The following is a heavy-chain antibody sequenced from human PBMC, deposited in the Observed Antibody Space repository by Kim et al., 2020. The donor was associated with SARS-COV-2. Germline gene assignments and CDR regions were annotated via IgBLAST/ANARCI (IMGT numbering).Heavy chain of an antibody. J-gene: IGHJ4*02. Sequence: SETLSLTCAVYGGSSSGYYWSWILQPPGKGLECVGEINQRGSTKYNPSLKSRLTISINTSKNQFSLKLSSVTAADTAVYYCTVGYYFDNLGQGTLVTVSS. CDR1: GGSSSGYY. CDR3: TVGYYFDN. V-gene: IGHV4-34*01. CDR2: INQRGST. D-gene: IGHD1-26*01.